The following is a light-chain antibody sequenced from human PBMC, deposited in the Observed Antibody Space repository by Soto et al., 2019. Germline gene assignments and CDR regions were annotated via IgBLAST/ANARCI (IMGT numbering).Light chain of an antibody. J-gene: IGLJ1*01. Sequence: QSVLTQPPSASGSPGQSVTISCTGTSSDVGAYNYVSWYQQHPGKAPKLILYDVNKRPSGVPDRLSGSKSGNTASLTVSGLQAEDEADYYCSSYVGSNKGVFGTGTKVTVL. V-gene: IGLV2-8*01. CDR3: SSYVGSNKGV. CDR2: DVN. CDR1: SSDVGAYNY.